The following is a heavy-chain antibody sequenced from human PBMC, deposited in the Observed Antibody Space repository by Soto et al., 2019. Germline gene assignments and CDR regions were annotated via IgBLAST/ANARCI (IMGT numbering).Heavy chain of an antibody. D-gene: IGHD1-26*01. CDR3: ARGSLGPDY. CDR1: NGYLSNYY. J-gene: IGHJ4*02. CDR2: IFPTGNT. V-gene: IGHV4-4*07. Sequence: SETLSLTCTVSNGYLSNYYWSWIRQPAGKGLEWIGRIFPTGNTDYNPSLRSRVTMSVDTSKNQFSLKLNSVTAADTAVYYCARGSLGPDYWGPGTLVTVSS.